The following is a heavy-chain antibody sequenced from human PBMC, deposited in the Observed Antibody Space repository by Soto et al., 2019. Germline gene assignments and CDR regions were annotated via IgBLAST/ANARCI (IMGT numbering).Heavy chain of an antibody. CDR2: ISSSSSYI. CDR3: ARDIYDFWSGSIYYYYYGMDV. V-gene: IGHV3-21*01. Sequence: PGGSLRLSCAASGFTFSSYAMHWVRQAPGKGLEWVSSISSSSSYIYYADSVKGRFTISRDNAKNSLYLQMNSLRAEDTAVYYCARDIYDFWSGSIYYYYYGMDVWGQGTTVTVSS. J-gene: IGHJ6*02. CDR1: GFTFSSYA. D-gene: IGHD3-3*01.